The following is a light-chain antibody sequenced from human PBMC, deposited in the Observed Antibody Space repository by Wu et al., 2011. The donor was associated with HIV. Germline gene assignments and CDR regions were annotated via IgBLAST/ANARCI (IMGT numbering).Light chain of an antibody. Sequence: TLSCRASQTISSRYLAWYQQKPGQAPRLLIYDAFNRATGIPARFSGGGSGTDFTLTINSLEPEDFAVYYCQQRSNWPLTFGQGTRLEIK. CDR1: QTISSRY. J-gene: IGKJ5*01. V-gene: IGKV3-11*01. CDR2: DAF. CDR3: QQRSNWPLT.